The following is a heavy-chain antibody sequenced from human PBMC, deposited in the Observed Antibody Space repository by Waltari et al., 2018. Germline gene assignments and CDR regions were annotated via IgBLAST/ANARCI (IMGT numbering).Heavy chain of an antibody. V-gene: IGHV3-74*01. J-gene: IGHJ6*03. CDR3: ARDQEGGNYYYYYMDV. CDR1: GFTFSSYW. Sequence: EVQLVESGGGLVQPGGSLRLSCAASGFTFSSYWMHWVRQAPGKGLGWVSRINSDGSSTSYADSVKGRFTISRDNAKNTLYLQMNSLRAEDTAVYYCARDQEGGNYYYYYMDVWGKGTTVTVSS. CDR2: INSDGSST. D-gene: IGHD3-16*01.